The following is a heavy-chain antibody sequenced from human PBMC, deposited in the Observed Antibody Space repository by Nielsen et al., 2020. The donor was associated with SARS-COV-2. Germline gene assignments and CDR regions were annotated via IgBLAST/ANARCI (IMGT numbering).Heavy chain of an antibody. V-gene: IGHV3-15*01. D-gene: IGHD4-23*01. CDR3: TTTMTTVVTPLSY. CDR2: IKSKTDGGTT. CDR1: GFTFSNAW. J-gene: IGHJ4*02. Sequence: GESLKISYAASGFTFSNAWMSWVRQAPGKGLKWVGRIKSKTDGGTTDYAAPVKGRFTISRDDSKNTLYLQMNSLKTEDTAVYYCTTTMTTVVTPLSYWGQGTLVTVSS.